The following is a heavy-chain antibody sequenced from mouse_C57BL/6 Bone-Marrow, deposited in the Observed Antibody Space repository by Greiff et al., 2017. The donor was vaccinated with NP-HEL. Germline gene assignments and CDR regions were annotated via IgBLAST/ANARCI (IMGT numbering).Heavy chain of an antibody. V-gene: IGHV1-55*01. CDR1: GYTFTSYW. CDR3: ARKDYSNYENFDY. Sequence: VQLQQSGAELVKPGASVKMSCKASGYTFTSYWITWVKQRPGQGLEWIGDIYPGSGSTNYNEKFKSKATLTVDTSSSTAYMQLSSLTSEDSAVYYCARKDYSNYENFDYWGQGTTLTVSS. CDR2: IYPGSGST. D-gene: IGHD2-5*01. J-gene: IGHJ2*01.